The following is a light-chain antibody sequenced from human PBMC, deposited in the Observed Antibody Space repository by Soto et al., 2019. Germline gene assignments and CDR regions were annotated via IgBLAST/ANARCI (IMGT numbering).Light chain of an antibody. J-gene: IGKJ2*01. CDR1: HNISTY. CDR3: QQFGQGTNLDYT. Sequence: DIQMTQYPSSLSASVGDRVTITCRTSHNISTYFNWYQQKPGKAPKLLIYAASSLQSGVPSRFSGSGAGTDFTLTISNLQPEEFATYYCQQFGQGTNLDYTFGQGTKLDIK. V-gene: IGKV1-39*01. CDR2: AAS.